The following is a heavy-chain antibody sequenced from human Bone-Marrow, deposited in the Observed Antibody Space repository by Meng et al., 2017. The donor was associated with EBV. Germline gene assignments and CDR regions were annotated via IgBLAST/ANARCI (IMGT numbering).Heavy chain of an antibody. J-gene: IGHJ4*02. Sequence: QVQRVESGGGGVQTGRSQRLSCEASGFTFDRYGMHWVRQAPGKGLEWVALIAYDGRSTFYADSVKGRFTISRDNAKNTLYLQMNSLRAEDTAVYYCARDWRGVGGSYWGQGTLVTVSS. V-gene: IGHV3-30*03. D-gene: IGHD3-3*01. CDR2: IAYDGRST. CDR1: GFTFDRYG. CDR3: ARDWRGVGGSY.